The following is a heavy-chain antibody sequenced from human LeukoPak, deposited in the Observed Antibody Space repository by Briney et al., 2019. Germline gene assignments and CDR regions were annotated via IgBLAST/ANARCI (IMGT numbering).Heavy chain of an antibody. Sequence: GGSLRLSCAASGFTFSSYTMNWVRQAPGKGLEWVSSISSSSTFIYYADSVKGRFTISRDNAKNSLYLQMNSLRAEDTSVYYCARRGYYDTSGYYTDWGQGTLVTVSS. J-gene: IGHJ4*02. CDR1: GFTFSSYT. CDR3: ARRGYYDTSGYYTD. D-gene: IGHD3-22*01. V-gene: IGHV3-21*01. CDR2: ISSSSTFI.